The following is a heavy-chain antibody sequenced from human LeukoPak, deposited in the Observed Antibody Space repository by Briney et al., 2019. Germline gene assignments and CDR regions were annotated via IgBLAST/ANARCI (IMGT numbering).Heavy chain of an antibody. CDR3: ASGQRGGSADWKFDY. D-gene: IGHD2-15*01. V-gene: IGHV4-34*01. CDR2: IYHSGST. J-gene: IGHJ4*02. Sequence: SETLSLTCAVYGGTFSGYYWSWIRQPPGKGLEWMGSIYHSGSTYYNPSLKSRVTISVDPSKNQFSLKLSSVTAADTAVYFCASGQRGGSADWKFDYWGQGTLVTVSS. CDR1: GGTFSGYY.